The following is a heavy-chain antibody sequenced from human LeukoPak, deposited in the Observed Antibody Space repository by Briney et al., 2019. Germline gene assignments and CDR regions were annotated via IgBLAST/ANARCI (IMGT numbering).Heavy chain of an antibody. Sequence: GASVKVSCKASGYSFTGYYMHWVRQAPGQGLEWMGRINPNSGGTNYAQKFQGRVTMTRDTSISTAYMELSRLRSDDTAVYYCAREWGESPYSYGFDYWGQGTLVTVSS. J-gene: IGHJ4*02. CDR2: INPNSGGT. CDR3: AREWGESPYSYGFDY. V-gene: IGHV1-2*06. D-gene: IGHD5-18*01. CDR1: GYSFTGYY.